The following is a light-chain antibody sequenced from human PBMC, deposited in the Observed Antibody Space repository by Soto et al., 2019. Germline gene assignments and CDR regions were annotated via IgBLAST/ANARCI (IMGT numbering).Light chain of an antibody. Sequence: EIVLTQSPGTLSLSPGERATLSCRASQSVSTNQLAWYQQKPGQAPRLLIYGASSRATGIADRFSGSGSGTDFTLTISSLEPEDFAIYYCQQRQYWPPITFGQGTRLEIK. CDR3: QQRQYWPPIT. CDR1: QSVSTNQ. J-gene: IGKJ5*01. CDR2: GAS. V-gene: IGKV3D-20*02.